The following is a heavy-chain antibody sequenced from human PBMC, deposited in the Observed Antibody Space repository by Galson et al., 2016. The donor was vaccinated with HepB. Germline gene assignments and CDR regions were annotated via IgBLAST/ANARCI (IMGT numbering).Heavy chain of an antibody. Sequence: SLRLSCAASGFPFSQYNMNWVRQAPGKGLEWVSFISSSSSYIYYVDSVKGRITISRDNAKYSLFQQMDRLRAEDTAVYYCVRETRRGTRFDNWGQGTLVTVAS. J-gene: IGHJ4*02. CDR2: ISSSSSYI. V-gene: IGHV3-21*01. CDR1: GFPFSQYN. CDR3: VRETRRGTRFDN.